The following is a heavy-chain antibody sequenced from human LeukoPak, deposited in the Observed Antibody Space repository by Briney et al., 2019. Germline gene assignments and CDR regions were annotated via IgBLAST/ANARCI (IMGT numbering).Heavy chain of an antibody. CDR3: ARHSKYSSSGFDY. V-gene: IGHV4-59*08. CDR1: GGSIRSYY. D-gene: IGHD6-6*01. J-gene: IGHJ4*02. CDR2: MYYSGST. Sequence: SETLSLTCAVSGGSIRSYYWNWVRQPPGRGLEWIGYMYYSGSTNYNPSLKSRVTISVDTSKNQFSLRLSSVTAADTAVYYCARHSKYSSSGFDYWGQGTLVTVSS.